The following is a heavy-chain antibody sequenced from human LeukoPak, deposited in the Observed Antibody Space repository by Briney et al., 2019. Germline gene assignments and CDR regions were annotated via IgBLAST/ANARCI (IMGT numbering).Heavy chain of an antibody. CDR2: IRSKANSYAT. Sequence: PGGSLRLSCAASGFTFSGSAMHWVRQASGKGLEWVGRIRSKANSYATAYAASVKGRFTISRDDSKNTAYLQMNSLKTEDTAVYYCTRHETYYDSSGYYSNFDYWGQGTLVTVSS. CDR1: GFTFSGSA. CDR3: TRHETYYDSSGYYSNFDY. D-gene: IGHD3-22*01. J-gene: IGHJ4*02. V-gene: IGHV3-73*01.